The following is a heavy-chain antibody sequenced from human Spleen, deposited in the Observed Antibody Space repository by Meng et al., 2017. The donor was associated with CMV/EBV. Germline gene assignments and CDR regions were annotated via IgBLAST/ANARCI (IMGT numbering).Heavy chain of an antibody. Sequence: SQTLSLTCAISGDSVSSERATWNWIRQSPSRGLEWLGRTYYRSKWDSDYGVFVKGRIIINSDTSKNQFSLHLNSVTPDDTAVYYCARDHPTTGYSSSWVFWHNEKYYFDYWGQGTLVTVSS. J-gene: IGHJ4*02. V-gene: IGHV6-1*01. CDR2: TYYRSKWDS. CDR3: ARDHPTTGYSSSWVFWHNEKYYFDY. CDR1: GDSVSSERAT. D-gene: IGHD6-13*01.